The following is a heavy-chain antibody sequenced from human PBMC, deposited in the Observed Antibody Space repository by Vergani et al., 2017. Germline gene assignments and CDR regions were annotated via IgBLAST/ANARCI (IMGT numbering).Heavy chain of an antibody. CDR1: GFTFSTYA. D-gene: IGHD6-13*01. Sequence: EVQLLESGGGLVQPGGSLRLSCAASGFTFSTYAMTWVRQAPGKGLEWVSTISSDGGSTYYADSVKGRFTISRDNSKNTLYLQMNSLRAEDTAVYYCAXRYSSSWLNDAFDIWGQGTMVTVSS. V-gene: IGHV3-23*01. CDR3: AXRYSSSWLNDAFDI. J-gene: IGHJ3*02. CDR2: ISSDGGST.